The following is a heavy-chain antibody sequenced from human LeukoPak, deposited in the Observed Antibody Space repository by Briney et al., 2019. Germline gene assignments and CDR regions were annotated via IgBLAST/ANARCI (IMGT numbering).Heavy chain of an antibody. CDR1: GFTFTSSA. CDR3: ARDPCSSTSCSYDY. V-gene: IGHV1-58*01. J-gene: IGHJ4*02. CDR2: IVVGSGNT. Sequence: SVKVSCKASGFTFTSSAVQWVRQARGQRLEWIGWIVVGSGNTNYAQKFQERVTITRDMSTSTAYMDLSRLRSDDTAVYYCARDPCSSTSCSYDYWGQGTLVTVSS. D-gene: IGHD2-2*01.